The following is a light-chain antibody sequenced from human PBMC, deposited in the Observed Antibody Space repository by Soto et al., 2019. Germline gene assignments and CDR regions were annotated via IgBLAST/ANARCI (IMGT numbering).Light chain of an antibody. Sequence: DIQMTQSPSTRSASVGDRVTITWRASQSISSWLAWYQQKPGKAPKLLIYKASSLESGVPSRFSGSGSGTEFTLTISSLQPDDFATYYCHQYNSYWTFGQGTKVDIK. CDR3: HQYNSYWT. CDR1: QSISSW. CDR2: KAS. V-gene: IGKV1-5*03. J-gene: IGKJ1*01.